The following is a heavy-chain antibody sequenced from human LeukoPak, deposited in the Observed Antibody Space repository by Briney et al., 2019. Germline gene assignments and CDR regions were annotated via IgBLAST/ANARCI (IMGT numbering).Heavy chain of an antibody. V-gene: IGHV2-70*01. CDR2: LDWDDDK. D-gene: IGHD5-12*01. CDR3: ARVYVDIVATTDY. Sequence: SGPALVQPTQTLTLTCTFSGFSLRTSGMCVSWIRQPPVKALEWLSLLDWDDDKYYSTSLKTRLTISKDTSKNQVVLTMTNMDPVDTATYYCARVYVDIVATTDYWGQGTLVTVSS. CDR1: GFSLRTSGMC. J-gene: IGHJ4*02.